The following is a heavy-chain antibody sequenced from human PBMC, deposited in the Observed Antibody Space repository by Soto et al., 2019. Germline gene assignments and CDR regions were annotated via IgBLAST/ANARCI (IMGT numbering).Heavy chain of an antibody. Sequence: GGSLRLSCAASGFTVSSNYMSWVRQAPGKGLEWVSVIYSGGSTYYADSVKGRFTISRDNSKNTLYLQMNSLRAEDTAVYYCEGAYDDILTGYYSFPGYWGQGTLVTVSS. CDR2: IYSGGST. V-gene: IGHV3-66*01. D-gene: IGHD3-9*01. J-gene: IGHJ4*02. CDR3: EGAYDDILTGYYSFPGY. CDR1: GFTVSSNY.